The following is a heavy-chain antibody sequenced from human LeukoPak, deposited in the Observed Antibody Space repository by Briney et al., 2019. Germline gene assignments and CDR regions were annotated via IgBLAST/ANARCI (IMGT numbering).Heavy chain of an antibody. J-gene: IGHJ4*02. Sequence: PGGSLRLSCAASGFTFSTYWMHWVRQAPGKGLVWVSRIDNGGSTTLYADSVRGRFIISRDNAKNTLYLQMNSLRPEDTAIYYCARVRSDYSSSSPPDYWGQGTPVTVFS. CDR2: IDNGGSTT. CDR3: ARVRSDYSSSSPPDY. D-gene: IGHD6-6*01. CDR1: GFTFSTYW. V-gene: IGHV3-74*01.